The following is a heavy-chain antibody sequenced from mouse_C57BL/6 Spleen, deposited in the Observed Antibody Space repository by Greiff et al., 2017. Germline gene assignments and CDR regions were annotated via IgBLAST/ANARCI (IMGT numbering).Heavy chain of an antibody. V-gene: IGHV1-50*01. CDR1: GYTFTSYW. CDR3: ARAYYGSSGAMDY. Sequence: VQLQQPGAELVKPGASVKLSCKASGYTFTSYWMQWVKQRPGQGLEWIGEIDPSDSYTNYNQKFKGKATLTVDPSSSTAYMQLSSLTSEDSAVYYCARAYYGSSGAMDYWGQGTSVTVSS. D-gene: IGHD1-1*01. J-gene: IGHJ4*01. CDR2: IDPSDSYT.